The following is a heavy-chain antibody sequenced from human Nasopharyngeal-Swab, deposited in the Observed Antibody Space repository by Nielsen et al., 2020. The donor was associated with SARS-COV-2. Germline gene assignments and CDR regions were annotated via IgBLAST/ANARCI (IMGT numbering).Heavy chain of an antibody. Sequence: LRLSCTVSGGSISSYYWSWIRQPPGKGLEWIGYIYYSGSTNYNPSLKSRVTISVDTSKNQFSLKLSSVTAADTAVYYCARGGYYDYVWGSWGQGTLVTVSS. J-gene: IGHJ4*02. CDR2: IYYSGST. D-gene: IGHD3-16*01. V-gene: IGHV4-59*01. CDR3: ARGGYYDYVWGS. CDR1: GGSISSYY.